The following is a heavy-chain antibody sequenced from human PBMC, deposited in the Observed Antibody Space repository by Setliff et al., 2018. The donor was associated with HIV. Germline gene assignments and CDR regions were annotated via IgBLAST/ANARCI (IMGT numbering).Heavy chain of an antibody. J-gene: IGHJ4*02. V-gene: IGHV3-23*01. CDR1: GFTFSNYA. Sequence: PGGSLRLSCAASGFTFSNYARSWVRQAPGEGLEWVSAILSTGERTFYADSVKGRFTISRDNSKNTVYLQMNSLRAEDTAEYYCAKELAASGLGYFDSWGRGILVTVSS. CDR2: ILSTGERT. CDR3: AKELAASGLGYFDS. D-gene: IGHD3-22*01.